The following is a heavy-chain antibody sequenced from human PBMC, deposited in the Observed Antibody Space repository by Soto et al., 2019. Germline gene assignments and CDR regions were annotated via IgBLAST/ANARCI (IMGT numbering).Heavy chain of an antibody. V-gene: IGHV1-18*04. J-gene: IGHJ6*02. CDR3: ARGDYYDSSGYYSGLDV. Sequence: GASVKVSCKASGYTFTSYYMHWVRQAPGQGLEWMGWISAYNGNTNYAQKLQGRVTITRDTSASTAYMELSSLRSEDTAVYYCARGDYYDSSGYYSGLDVWGQGTTVTVSS. D-gene: IGHD3-22*01. CDR2: ISAYNGNT. CDR1: GYTFTSYY.